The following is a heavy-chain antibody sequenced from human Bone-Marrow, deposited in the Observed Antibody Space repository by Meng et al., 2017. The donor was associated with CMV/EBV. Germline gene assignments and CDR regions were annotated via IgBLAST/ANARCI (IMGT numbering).Heavy chain of an antibody. D-gene: IGHD2-2*01. CDR2: IKQDGSEK. CDR3: ARDARPKDIVVEGGAHFDY. Sequence: GGSLRLSCAASGFSFSSYWMSWVRQAPGKGLEWVANIKQDGSEKKYVDSVKGRFTISRDNSKNTLYLQMNSLRAEDTAVYYCARDARPKDIVVEGGAHFDYWGQGTLVTVSS. V-gene: IGHV3-7*01. J-gene: IGHJ4*02. CDR1: GFSFSSYW.